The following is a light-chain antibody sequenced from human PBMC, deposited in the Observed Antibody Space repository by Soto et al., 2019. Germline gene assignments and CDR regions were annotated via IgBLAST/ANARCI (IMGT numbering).Light chain of an antibody. CDR3: AVWDDTLSGSVV. Sequence: QSVLTQPPSTSGTPGQRVTISCSGSSSNIGSNSVHWYQKFRGTAPKLLFFRNTQRPPGVPDRFSASKSGTSASLVISGLRSEDEADYYCAVWDDTLSGSVVFGAGTKLTVL. J-gene: IGLJ2*01. V-gene: IGLV1-47*01. CDR2: RNT. CDR1: SSNIGSNS.